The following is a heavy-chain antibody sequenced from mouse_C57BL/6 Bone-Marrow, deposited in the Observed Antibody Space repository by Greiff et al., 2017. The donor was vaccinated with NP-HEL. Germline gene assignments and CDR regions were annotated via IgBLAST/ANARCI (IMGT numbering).Heavy chain of an antibody. CDR2: IYPGSGST. V-gene: IGHV1-55*01. D-gene: IGHD2-2*01. Sequence: QVQLQQPGAELVKPGASVKMSCKASGYTFTSYWITWVKQRPGQGLEWIGDIYPGSGSTNYNEKFKSKATLTVDTSSSTAYMQLSSLTSEDSAVYYCAGGMVTKGPAKGYWGQGTSVTVSS. CDR3: AGGMVTKGPAKGY. CDR1: GYTFTSYW. J-gene: IGHJ4*01.